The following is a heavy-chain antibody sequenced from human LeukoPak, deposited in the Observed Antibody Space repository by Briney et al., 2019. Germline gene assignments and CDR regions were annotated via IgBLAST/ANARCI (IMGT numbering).Heavy chain of an antibody. CDR3: ATPEYCGGDCAFDY. J-gene: IGHJ4*02. V-gene: IGHV3-48*04. CDR1: GFTFSSYS. Sequence: GGSLRLSCAASGFTFSSYSMNWVRQAPGKGLEWVSYISSSSSTIYYADSVKGRFTISRDNAKNSLYLQVNSLRAEDTAVYCCATPEYCGGDCAFDYWGQGTLVTVSS. D-gene: IGHD2-21*02. CDR2: ISSSSSTI.